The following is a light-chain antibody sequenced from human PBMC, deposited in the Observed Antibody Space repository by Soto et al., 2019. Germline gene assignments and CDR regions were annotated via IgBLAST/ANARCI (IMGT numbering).Light chain of an antibody. CDR2: DAS. CDR1: QSVNSY. V-gene: IGKV3-11*01. Sequence: EIVLTQSPATLSLSPGESATLSCRASQSVNSYLAWYQQKPGQPPSLLIYDASNRATGIPARFTGSGSGTDFTLTISSLEPEDFAVYYCQQRSNLVTFGGGTKVEIK. CDR3: QQRSNLVT. J-gene: IGKJ4*01.